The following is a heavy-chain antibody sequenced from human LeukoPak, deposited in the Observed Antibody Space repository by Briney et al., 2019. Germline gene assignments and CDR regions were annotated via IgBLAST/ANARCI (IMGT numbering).Heavy chain of an antibody. CDR2: IYYSGST. CDR3: ARGLSSGIANDY. D-gene: IGHD1-26*01. Sequence: SETLSLTCTVPGGSISSSSYYWGWIRQPPGKGLEWIGSIYYSGSTYYNPSLKSRVTISVDTSKNQFSLTLSSVTAADTAVYYCARGLSSGIANDYWGQGTLVTVSS. J-gene: IGHJ4*02. CDR1: GGSISSSSYY. V-gene: IGHV4-39*01.